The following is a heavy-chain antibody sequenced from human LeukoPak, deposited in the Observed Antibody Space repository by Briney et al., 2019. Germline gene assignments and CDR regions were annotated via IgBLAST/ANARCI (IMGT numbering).Heavy chain of an antibody. V-gene: IGHV3-30*18. J-gene: IGHJ4*02. CDR2: ISYDGSNK. Sequence: GGSLRLSCAAPGFTFSSYGMHWVRQAPGKGLEWVAVISYDGSNKYYADSVKGRFTISGDNSKNTLYLQMNSLRAEDTAVYYCAKDPTIDYWGQGTLVTVSS. CDR1: GFTFSSYG. CDR3: AKDPTIDY.